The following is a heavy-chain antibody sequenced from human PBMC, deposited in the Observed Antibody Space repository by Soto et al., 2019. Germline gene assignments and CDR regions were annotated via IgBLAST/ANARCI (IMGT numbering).Heavy chain of an antibody. J-gene: IGHJ4*02. CDR2: IDHSGST. V-gene: IGHV4-34*01. Sequence: QVQLQQWGAGLLMPSETLSLTCAVYGGSLSAYYWSWIRQPPGKGLEWIGEIDHSGSTNYNPSLKGRVIISVDTPKNQFSLKLRSVTAADTAVYYCARAPSSGWKAYFDYWGQGTLVTVSS. CDR3: ARAPSSGWKAYFDY. D-gene: IGHD6-19*01. CDR1: GGSLSAYY.